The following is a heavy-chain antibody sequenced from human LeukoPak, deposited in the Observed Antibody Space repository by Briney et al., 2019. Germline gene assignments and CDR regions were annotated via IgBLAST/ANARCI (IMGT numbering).Heavy chain of an antibody. CDR1: GGSISSGGNY. Sequence: SETLSLTCTVSGGSISSGGNYWSWIRPHPGKGLESIGYIYYSGSTYYNPSLKSRVTTSVDTSKNQFSLKLSSVTAADTAVYYCARSVIYGMDVWGQGTTVTVSS. D-gene: IGHD2-21*01. CDR3: ARSVIYGMDV. J-gene: IGHJ6*02. CDR2: IYYSGST. V-gene: IGHV4-31*03.